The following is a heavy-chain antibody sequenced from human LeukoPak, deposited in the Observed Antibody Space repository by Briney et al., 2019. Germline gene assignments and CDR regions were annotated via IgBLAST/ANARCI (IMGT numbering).Heavy chain of an antibody. Sequence: PSQTLSLTCTVSGGSISSGGYYWSWIRQHPGKGLEWIGYIYYSGSTYYNPSLKSRVTISVDTSKNQFSLKLSSVTAADTAVYYCARRGCSSTSCYSPYWFDPWGQGTLVTVSS. V-gene: IGHV4-31*03. CDR2: IYYSGST. CDR3: ARRGCSSTSCYSPYWFDP. CDR1: GGSISSGGYY. J-gene: IGHJ5*02. D-gene: IGHD2-2*01.